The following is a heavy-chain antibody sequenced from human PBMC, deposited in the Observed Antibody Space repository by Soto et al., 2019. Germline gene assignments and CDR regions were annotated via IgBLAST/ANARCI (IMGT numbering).Heavy chain of an antibody. D-gene: IGHD6-19*01. Sequence: SETLSLTCTVSGGSISSGGYYWSWIRQHPGKGLEWIGYIYYSGSTYYNPSLKSRVTISVDTSKNQFSLKLSSVTAADTAVYYCARSGRHSSGWIDAFDIWGQGTMVTVSS. CDR3: ARSGRHSSGWIDAFDI. J-gene: IGHJ3*02. CDR2: IYYSGST. CDR1: GGSISSGGYY. V-gene: IGHV4-31*03.